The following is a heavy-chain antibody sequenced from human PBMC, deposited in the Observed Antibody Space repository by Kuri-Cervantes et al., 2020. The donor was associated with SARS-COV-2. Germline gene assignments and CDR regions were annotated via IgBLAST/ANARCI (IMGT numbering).Heavy chain of an antibody. J-gene: IGHJ4*02. D-gene: IGHD3-10*01. CDR1: GFTFSSYA. V-gene: IGHV3-23*01. Sequence: GGSLRLSCAASGFTFSSYAMSWVRQAPGKGLEWVSAISGSGGSTYYADSVEGRFTISRDISKNTLYLQMNSLRAEDTAVYYCAKTTMVQGVIISGWIDYWGQGTLVTVSS. CDR2: ISGSGGST. CDR3: AKTTMVQGVIISGWIDY.